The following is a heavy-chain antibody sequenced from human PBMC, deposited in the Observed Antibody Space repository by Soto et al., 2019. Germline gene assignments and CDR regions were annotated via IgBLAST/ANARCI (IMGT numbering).Heavy chain of an antibody. Sequence: SETLSLTCTVSGGSLSSSGSYWGWIRQPPGKGLEWIGSIFYSGSTYYNPSLESRVTMSVDTSKNRFSLKMSSVAAADTAVYYCARLNYDSLWRIYHPDYWGQGTLVIVSS. J-gene: IGHJ4*02. CDR1: GGSLSSSGSY. CDR2: IFYSGST. D-gene: IGHD3-16*01. V-gene: IGHV4-39*01. CDR3: ARLNYDSLWRIYHPDY.